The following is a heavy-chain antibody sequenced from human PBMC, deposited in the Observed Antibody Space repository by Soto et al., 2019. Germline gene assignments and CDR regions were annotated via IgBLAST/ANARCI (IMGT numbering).Heavy chain of an antibody. D-gene: IGHD3-3*01. Sequence: GSLRLSCAASGFTFSSYSMNWVRQAPGKGLEWVSSISSSSSYIYYADSVKGRFTISRDNAKNSLYLQMNSLRAEDTAVYYCARGTYYDFWSGYYRSAEYFQHWGQGTLVTVSS. CDR3: ARGTYYDFWSGYYRSAEYFQH. CDR1: GFTFSSYS. J-gene: IGHJ1*01. V-gene: IGHV3-21*01. CDR2: ISSSSSYI.